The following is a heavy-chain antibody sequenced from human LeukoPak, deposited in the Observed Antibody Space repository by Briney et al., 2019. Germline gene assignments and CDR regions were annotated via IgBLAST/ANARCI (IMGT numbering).Heavy chain of an antibody. Sequence: SETLSLTCTVSGGSISSYYWSWIRQPPGKGLEWIGYIYYSGSTNNNPSLKSRVTISVDTSKNQFSLKLSSVAAADTAVYYCARRLSENRGVGYFDYWGQGTLVTVSS. J-gene: IGHJ4*02. V-gene: IGHV4-59*01. CDR1: GGSISSYY. CDR2: IYYSGST. CDR3: ARRLSENRGVGYFDY. D-gene: IGHD3-16*02.